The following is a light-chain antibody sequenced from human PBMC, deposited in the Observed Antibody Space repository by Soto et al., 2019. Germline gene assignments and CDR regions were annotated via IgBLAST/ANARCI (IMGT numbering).Light chain of an antibody. J-gene: IGKJ4*01. CDR2: DAS. CDR1: QSVGSY. Sequence: EIVLTQSPATLSLSPGERATLSCRASQSVGSYLAWYQQKPGQTPRLLIYDASNRVTGIPVRFSGSGAGTDCTLTISSLEPEDFAVYYCQQRSNWPLTFGGGTKVEIK. CDR3: QQRSNWPLT. V-gene: IGKV3-11*01.